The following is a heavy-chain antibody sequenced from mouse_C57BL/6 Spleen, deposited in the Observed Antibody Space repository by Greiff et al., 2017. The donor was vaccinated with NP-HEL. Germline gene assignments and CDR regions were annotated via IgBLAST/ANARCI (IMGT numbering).Heavy chain of an antibody. Sequence: QVQLQQSGPELVKPGASVKISCKASGYAFSSSWMNWVKQRPGKGLEWIGRIYPGDGDTNYNGKFKGKATLTVDKSSSTAYMQLSSLTSEDSAVYYCAREGRGVYFDYWGQGTTLTVSS. CDR1: GYAFSSSW. D-gene: IGHD3-3*01. CDR2: IYPGDGDT. V-gene: IGHV1-82*01. J-gene: IGHJ2*01. CDR3: AREGRGVYFDY.